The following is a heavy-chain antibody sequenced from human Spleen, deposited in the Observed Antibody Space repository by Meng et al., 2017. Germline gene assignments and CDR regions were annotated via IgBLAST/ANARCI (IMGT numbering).Heavy chain of an antibody. CDR2: INPDGSNP. CDR3: TNDRLNH. CDR1: GFTFTDHW. V-gene: IGHV3-74*02. J-gene: IGHJ1*01. Sequence: ELQLVESGGGLAQPGGSLRLSCAGSGFTFTDHWMHWVRQGPGKGLVWVSRINPDGSNPTYADSVKGRFTISRDNAKNTVYLQMNSLRAEDTAVYYCTNDRLNHWGQGALVTVSS. D-gene: IGHD1-1*01.